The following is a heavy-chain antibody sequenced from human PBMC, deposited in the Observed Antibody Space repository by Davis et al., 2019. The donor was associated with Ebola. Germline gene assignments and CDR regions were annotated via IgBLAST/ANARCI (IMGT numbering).Heavy chain of an antibody. Sequence: GESLKISCAASGFTFSSYWMHWVRQAPGKGLVWVSRINSDGSSTSYADSVKGRFTISRGNAKNTLYLQMNSLRAEDTAVYYCARGQGYCTNGVCLEGYYYYGMDVWGQGTTVTVSS. CDR2: INSDGSST. CDR1: GFTFSSYW. D-gene: IGHD2-8*01. V-gene: IGHV3-74*01. J-gene: IGHJ6*02. CDR3: ARGQGYCTNGVCLEGYYYYGMDV.